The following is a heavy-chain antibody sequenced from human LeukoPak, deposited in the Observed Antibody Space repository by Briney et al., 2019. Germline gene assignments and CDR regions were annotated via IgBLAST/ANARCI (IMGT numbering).Heavy chain of an antibody. CDR3: ARVFSARDFVLDY. CDR2: ISSSSSYT. CDR1: GFTFSSYS. D-gene: IGHD3-10*01. V-gene: IGHV3-21*01. J-gene: IGHJ4*02. Sequence: GGSLRLSCAASGFTFSSYSMNWVRQAPGKGLEWVSSISSSSSYTYYADSVKGRFTISRDNAKNSLYLQMNSLRAEDTAVYYCARVFSARDFVLDYWGQGTLVTVSS.